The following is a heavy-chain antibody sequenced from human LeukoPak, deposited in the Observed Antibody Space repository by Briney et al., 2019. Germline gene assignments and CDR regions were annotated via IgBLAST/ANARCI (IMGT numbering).Heavy chain of an antibody. CDR3: ARGDLPLLSLFDY. CDR2: IYYSGST. V-gene: IGHV4-59*01. J-gene: IGHJ4*02. Sequence: SETLSLTRTVSGGSISSYYWSWIRQPPGKGLEWIGYIYYSGSTNYNPSLKSRVTISVDTSKNQFSLKLSSVTAADTAVYYCARGDLPLLSLFDYWGQGTLVTVSS. CDR1: GGSISSYY. D-gene: IGHD2-21*02.